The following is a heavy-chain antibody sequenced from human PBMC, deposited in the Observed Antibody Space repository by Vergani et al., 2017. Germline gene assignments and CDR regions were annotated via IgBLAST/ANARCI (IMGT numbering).Heavy chain of an antibody. CDR1: GFTFSSYS. D-gene: IGHD6-19*01. J-gene: IGHJ3*02. V-gene: IGHV3-21*01. Sequence: EVQLVESGGGLVKPGGSLRLSCAASGFTFSSYSMNWVRQAPGRGLEWVSFISSRSSSITYADSVKGRFTISRDNAKNSLYLQMNSLRAEDTAVYYCARAVAGIDAFDIWGQGTMVTVSS. CDR3: ARAVAGIDAFDI. CDR2: ISSRSSSI.